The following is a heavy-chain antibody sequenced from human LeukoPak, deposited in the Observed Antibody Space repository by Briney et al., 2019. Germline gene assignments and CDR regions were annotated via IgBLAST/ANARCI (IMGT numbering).Heavy chain of an antibody. J-gene: IGHJ4*02. D-gene: IGHD3-9*01. CDR3: AKGGKYDILTGFPRSRLLGDY. Sequence: SGGSLRLSCAASGFTFSNYGIHWVRQAPGKGLEWVAFIRYDGRNKYYADSVKGRFTISRDNSKNTLYLQMNSLRIEDTAVYYCAKGGKYDILTGFPRSRLLGDYWGQGTLVTVSS. V-gene: IGHV3-30*02. CDR2: IRYDGRNK. CDR1: GFTFSNYG.